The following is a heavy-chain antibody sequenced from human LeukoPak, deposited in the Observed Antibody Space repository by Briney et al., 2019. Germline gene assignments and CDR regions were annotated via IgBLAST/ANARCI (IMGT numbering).Heavy chain of an antibody. CDR3: TRLYDYYDSSGYSSRYYYYGMDV. D-gene: IGHD3-22*01. Sequence: GGSLRLSCAASGFTFSGSAMHWVRQASGKGLEWVGRIRSKANSYATAYAASVKGRFTISRDDSKNTAYLQMNSLKTEDTAVYYCTRLYDYYDSSGYSSRYYYYGMDVWGQGTTVTASS. CDR2: IRSKANSYAT. V-gene: IGHV3-73*01. CDR1: GFTFSGSA. J-gene: IGHJ6*02.